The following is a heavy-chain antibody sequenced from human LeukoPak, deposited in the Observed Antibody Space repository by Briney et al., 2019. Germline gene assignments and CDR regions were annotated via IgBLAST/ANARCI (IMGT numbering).Heavy chain of an antibody. CDR3: ARDREWELLFDI. CDR2: ISAYNGNT. CDR1: GYTFTSYG. V-gene: IGHV1-18*01. D-gene: IGHD1-26*01. Sequence: ASVKVSCKASGYTFTSYGISWVRQAPGQGLEWMGWISAYNGNTNYAQKLQGRVTITADKSTSTAYMELSSLRSEDTAVYYCARDREWELLFDIWGQGTMVTVSS. J-gene: IGHJ3*02.